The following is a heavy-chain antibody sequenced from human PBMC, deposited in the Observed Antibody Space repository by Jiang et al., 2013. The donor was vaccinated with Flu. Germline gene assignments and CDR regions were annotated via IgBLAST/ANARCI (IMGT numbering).Heavy chain of an antibody. CDR2: IHNSGLT. CDR1: GGSVSSGSFY. Sequence: GSGLVKPSETLSLTCTVSGGSVSSGSFYWSWIRQPPGKGLEWIGFIHNSGLTNYNPSLKSRVTISVDTSKNQFSLQLSSVTAADTAIYYCARDGPTSDYGDYYTDYWGQGSLVTVSS. CDR3: ARDGPTSDYGDYYTDY. J-gene: IGHJ4*02. V-gene: IGHV4-61*01. D-gene: IGHD4-17*01.